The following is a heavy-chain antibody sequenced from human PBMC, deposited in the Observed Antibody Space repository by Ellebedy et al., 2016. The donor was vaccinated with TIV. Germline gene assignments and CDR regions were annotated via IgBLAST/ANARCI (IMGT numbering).Heavy chain of an antibody. Sequence: GESLKISCSASGFTFSNYAMHWVRQAPGKGLEYVSAIRINGGSTYYADSVKGRFTISRDNSKNILYLEMNSLRAEDTAVYYCARRVGGKAFDLWGQGTMVTVSP. CDR3: ARRVGGKAFDL. J-gene: IGHJ3*01. D-gene: IGHD1-26*01. CDR2: IRINGGST. CDR1: GFTFSNYA. V-gene: IGHV3-64*04.